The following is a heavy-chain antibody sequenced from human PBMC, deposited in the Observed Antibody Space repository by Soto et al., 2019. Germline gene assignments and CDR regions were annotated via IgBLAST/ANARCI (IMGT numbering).Heavy chain of an antibody. CDR3: ARVVGATQMDFDY. CDR1: GFTFSSYW. J-gene: IGHJ4*02. V-gene: IGHV3-7*01. Sequence: EVQLVESGGGLVQPGESLRLSCAASGFTFSSYWMTWVRQAPGKGLEWVANIKQDGSEKYYVDSVRGRFTMSRENAKNSLYLQMNSLRAEDTAVYYCARVVGATQMDFDYWGQGTLVTVSS. CDR2: IKQDGSEK. D-gene: IGHD1-26*01.